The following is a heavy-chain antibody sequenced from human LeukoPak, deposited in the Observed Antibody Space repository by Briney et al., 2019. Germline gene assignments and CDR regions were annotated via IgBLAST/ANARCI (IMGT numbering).Heavy chain of an antibody. D-gene: IGHD2-15*01. CDR1: RYTFTSYD. CDR2: MNPNSGNT. CDR3: ARGEAVVAAGAISVVYYYGMDV. J-gene: IGHJ6*02. V-gene: IGHV1-8*01. Sequence: GASVKVSCKASRYTFTSYDINWVRQAPGQGIERMGWMNPNSGNTGYAQKFQGRVTMTRNTSISTAYMELSSLRSEDTAVYYCARGEAVVAAGAISVVYYYGMDVWGQGTTVTVSS.